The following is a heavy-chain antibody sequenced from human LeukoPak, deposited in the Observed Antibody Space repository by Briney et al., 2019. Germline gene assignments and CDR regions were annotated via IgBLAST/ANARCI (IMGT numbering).Heavy chain of an antibody. Sequence: GGSLRLSCAASGFTFSTSAMNWVRQAPGKGLEWVAVISYDGYNQYYADSVKGRFTISRDNSRNTLYLQMNSLRTEDTAVYHCARDAGGYCTSTRCYTDAFDLWGQGTMVTVSS. D-gene: IGHD2-2*01. CDR2: ISYDGYNQ. V-gene: IGHV3-30-3*01. CDR3: ARDAGGYCTSTRCYTDAFDL. CDR1: GFTFSTSA. J-gene: IGHJ3*01.